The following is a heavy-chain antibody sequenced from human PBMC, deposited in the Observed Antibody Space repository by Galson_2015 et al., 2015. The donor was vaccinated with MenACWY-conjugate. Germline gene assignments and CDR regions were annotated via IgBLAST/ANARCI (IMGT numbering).Heavy chain of an antibody. D-gene: IGHD1-26*01. V-gene: IGHV3-74*01. CDR2: INSDGSST. J-gene: IGHJ4*02. CDR1: GFTFSSYW. CDR3: GRTGGSSPRGFDY. Sequence: SLRLSCAASGFTFSSYWMHWVRQAPGKGLVWVSRINSDGSSTSYADSVKGRFTISRDNAKNTLYLQMNSLRAEDTAVYYCGRTGGSSPRGFDYWGQGTLVTVSS.